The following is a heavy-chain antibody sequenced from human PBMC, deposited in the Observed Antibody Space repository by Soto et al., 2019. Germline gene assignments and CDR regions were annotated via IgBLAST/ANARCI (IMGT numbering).Heavy chain of an antibody. J-gene: IGHJ3*02. CDR2: ISYDGSNK. Sequence: QVQLVESGGGVVQPGRSLRLSCAASGFTFSSYAMYWVRQAPGKGLEWVAVISYDGSNKYYADSVKGRFTISRDNSKNTLYLQMNSLRAEDTAVYYCARDAPDDAFDIWGQGTMVTVSS. CDR1: GFTFSSYA. CDR3: ARDAPDDAFDI. V-gene: IGHV3-30-3*01.